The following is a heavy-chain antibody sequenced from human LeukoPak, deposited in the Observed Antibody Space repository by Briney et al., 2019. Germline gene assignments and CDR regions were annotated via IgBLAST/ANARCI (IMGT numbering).Heavy chain of an antibody. J-gene: IGHJ4*02. V-gene: IGHV3-7*01. D-gene: IGHD4-17*01. CDR3: ALGDYGAPFDY. Sequence: PGGSLGLSCAVSGFTFNNYWMNWVRQAPGMGLEWVASIRQDGNEKSYVDSLKGRFTISRDNAKNSLYLQMNSLRAEDTAVYYCALGDYGAPFDYWGQGTLVTVSS. CDR1: GFTFNNYW. CDR2: IRQDGNEK.